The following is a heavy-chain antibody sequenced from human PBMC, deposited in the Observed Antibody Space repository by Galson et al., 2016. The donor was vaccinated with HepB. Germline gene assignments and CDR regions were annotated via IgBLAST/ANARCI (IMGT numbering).Heavy chain of an antibody. V-gene: IGHV3-11*01. Sequence: SLRLSCAASGLSFSQSYMTWIRQAPGQGPELVAYIGGGSGAISYDDSVRGRFTISRDNANSKLYLQMNSLRAEDTAMYYCSRDPRRLDYWGQGTLVTVSS. J-gene: IGHJ4*02. CDR2: IGGGSGAI. CDR1: GLSFSQSY. CDR3: SRDPRRLDY. D-gene: IGHD6-25*01.